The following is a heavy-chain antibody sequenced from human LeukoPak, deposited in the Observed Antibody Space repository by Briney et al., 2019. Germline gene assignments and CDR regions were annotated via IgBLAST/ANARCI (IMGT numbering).Heavy chain of an antibody. Sequence: RGSLRLSCAASGFTFSSYAMSWVRQAPGKGLEWVSAISGSGGSTYYADSVKGRFTISRDNSKNSLYLQMNSPRDEDTAVYYCAKVKGWRWLVRVGPDAFDIWGQGTMVTAPS. CDR2: ISGSGGST. CDR3: AKVKGWRWLVRVGPDAFDI. V-gene: IGHV3-23*01. D-gene: IGHD6-19*01. J-gene: IGHJ3*02. CDR1: GFTFSSYA.